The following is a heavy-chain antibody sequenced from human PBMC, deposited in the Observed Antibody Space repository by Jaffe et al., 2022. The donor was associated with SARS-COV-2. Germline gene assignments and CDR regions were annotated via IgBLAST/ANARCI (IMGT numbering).Heavy chain of an antibody. CDR3: ARLGDSSGYYYVGVDY. Sequence: EVQLVQSGAEVNKPGESLKISCKGSGYYFTSYWIGWVRQMPGKGLEWMGIIYPGDSDTRYSPSFQGQVTISADRSIDTAYLQWSSLKASDTAMYYCARLGDSSGYYYVGVDYWGQGTLVTVSS. V-gene: IGHV5-51*01. J-gene: IGHJ4*02. CDR1: GYYFTSYW. D-gene: IGHD3-22*01. CDR2: IYPGDSDT.